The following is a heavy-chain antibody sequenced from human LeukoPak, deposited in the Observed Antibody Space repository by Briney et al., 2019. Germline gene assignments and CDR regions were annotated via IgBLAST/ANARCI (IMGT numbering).Heavy chain of an antibody. CDR2: INPNSGGT. D-gene: IGHD3-3*01. J-gene: IGHJ3*02. Sequence: ASVKVSCKASGYTFTGYYMHWVRQAPGQGLEWMGWINPNSGGTNYAQKFQGWVTMTRDTSISTAYMELSRLRSDDTAVYCCARVGFSPRGFAFDIWGQGTMVTVSS. CDR1: GYTFTGYY. CDR3: ARVGFSPRGFAFDI. V-gene: IGHV1-2*04.